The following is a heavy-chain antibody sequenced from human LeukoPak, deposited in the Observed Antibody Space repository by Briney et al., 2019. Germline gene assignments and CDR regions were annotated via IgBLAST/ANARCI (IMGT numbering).Heavy chain of an antibody. CDR1: GFTFSRYA. J-gene: IGHJ4*02. D-gene: IGHD3-3*01. CDR3: AKDHVPLNSDFWSHFNF. Sequence: GGSLRLSCAASGFTFSRYAMSWVRQAPGKGLDWVSGISGSDGTTYYADSVKGRFTISRDNSKNTLYLQMNSLRAEDTAVYYCAKDHVPLNSDFWSHFNFWGPGTLVTVSS. CDR2: ISGSDGTT. V-gene: IGHV3-23*01.